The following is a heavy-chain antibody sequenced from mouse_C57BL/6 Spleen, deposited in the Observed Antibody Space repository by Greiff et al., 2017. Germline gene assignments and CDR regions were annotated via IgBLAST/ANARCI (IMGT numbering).Heavy chain of an antibody. CDR1: GFTFTDYY. CDR2: IRNKANGYTT. V-gene: IGHV7-3*01. Sequence: EVQRVESGGGLVQPGGSLSLSCAASGFTFTDYYMSWVRQPPGKALEWLGFIRNKANGYTTEYSASVKGRFTISRDNSQSTLYLQMNALRAEDSATYYCARGLYYFDYWGQGTTLTVSS. CDR3: ARGLYYFDY. J-gene: IGHJ2*01.